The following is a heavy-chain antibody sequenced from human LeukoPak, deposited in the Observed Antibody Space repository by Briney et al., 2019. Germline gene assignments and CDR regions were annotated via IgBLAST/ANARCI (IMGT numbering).Heavy chain of an antibody. Sequence: GGSLRLSCAASGFTVSNNYMSWVRQAPGKGLEWVSSISSSSSYIYYADSVKGRFTISRDNAKNSLYLQMNSLRAEDTAVYYCVRAISCSSTSCYVLDYWGRGTLVTVSS. J-gene: IGHJ4*02. CDR1: GFTVSNNY. CDR2: ISSSSSYI. D-gene: IGHD2-2*01. V-gene: IGHV3-21*01. CDR3: VRAISCSSTSCYVLDY.